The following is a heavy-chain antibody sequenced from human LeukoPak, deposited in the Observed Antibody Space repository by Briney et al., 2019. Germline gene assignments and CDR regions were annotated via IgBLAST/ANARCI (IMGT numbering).Heavy chain of an antibody. Sequence: GGSLRLSCAASGFTFDDYAMHWVRQAPGKGLEWVSGTSWNSGSIGYADSVKGRFTISRDNAKNSLYLQMNSLRAEDTALYYCAKDISYYDSSGYSSYGMDVWGQGTTVTVSS. J-gene: IGHJ6*02. CDR3: AKDISYYDSSGYSSYGMDV. V-gene: IGHV3-9*01. CDR2: TSWNSGSI. CDR1: GFTFDDYA. D-gene: IGHD3-22*01.